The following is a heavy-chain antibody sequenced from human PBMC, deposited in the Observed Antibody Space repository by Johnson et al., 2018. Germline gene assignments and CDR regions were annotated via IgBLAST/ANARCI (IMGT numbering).Heavy chain of an antibody. J-gene: IGHJ3*02. CDR2: ISYDGSNK. CDR1: GFTFSSYG. Sequence: VQLLESGGGVVQXGRSLRLSCAASGFTFSSYGMHWVRQAPGKGLEWVAVISYDGSNKYYADSVKGRFTISRDNSKNTLYLQMNSLRAEDTAVYYCAKDSVLLWFGESDLDAFDIWGQGTMVTVSS. CDR3: AKDSVLLWFGESDLDAFDI. V-gene: IGHV3-30*18. D-gene: IGHD3-10*01.